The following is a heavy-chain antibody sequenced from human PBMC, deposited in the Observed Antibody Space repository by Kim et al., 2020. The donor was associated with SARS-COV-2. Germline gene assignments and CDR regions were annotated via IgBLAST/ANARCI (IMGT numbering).Heavy chain of an antibody. CDR1: GAILSDYA. CDR2: INPGDGDT. CDR3: ARGSMATYLH. D-gene: IGHD2-21*01. J-gene: IGHJ4*02. Sequence: ASVKVSCRASGAILSDYAIHWVRQAPGQGLEWMAWINPGDGDTQSSQKFQGRVTITRDTVANSVYMELSSLSSEDTAVYYCARGSMATYLHWGQGTLVTV. V-gene: IGHV1-3*01.